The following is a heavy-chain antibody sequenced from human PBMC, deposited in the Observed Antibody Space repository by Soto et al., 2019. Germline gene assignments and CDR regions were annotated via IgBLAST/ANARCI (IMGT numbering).Heavy chain of an antibody. Sequence: TGGSLRLSCAASGFSFSDYSMNWVRQAPGKGLEWLSYISRSGSLNYYADSVKGRFTISRDNAKNSLYLEMNSVRDEDTAMYYCSRGFGDSSSWYYFYGLDGWGHGTKVTVSS. D-gene: IGHD6-6*01. J-gene: IGHJ6*02. V-gene: IGHV3-48*02. CDR1: GFSFSDYS. CDR2: ISRSGSLN. CDR3: SRGFGDSSSWYYFYGLDG.